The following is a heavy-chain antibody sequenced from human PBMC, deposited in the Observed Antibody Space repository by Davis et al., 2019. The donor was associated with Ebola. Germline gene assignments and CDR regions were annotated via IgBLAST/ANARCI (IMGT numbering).Heavy chain of an antibody. CDR1: GFTFSSYG. D-gene: IGHD3-22*01. J-gene: IGHJ4*02. CDR2: IRYDGSNK. Sequence: GESLKISCAASGFTFSSYGMHWVRQAPGKGLEWVAFIRYDGSNKYYADSVKGRFTISRDNSKNTLYLQMNSLRAEDTAVYYCAKDGGAYITMIVVGGDFYFDYWGQGTLVTVSS. CDR3: AKDGGAYITMIVVGGDFYFDY. V-gene: IGHV3-30*02.